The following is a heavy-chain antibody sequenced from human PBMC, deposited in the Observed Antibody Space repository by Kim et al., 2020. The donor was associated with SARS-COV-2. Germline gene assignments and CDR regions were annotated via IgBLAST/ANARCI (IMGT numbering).Heavy chain of an antibody. CDR2: LGPSGTNT. D-gene: IGHD2-21*01. Sequence: GGSLRLSCAASGFTFNNHVMVWVRQAPGKGLEWVSSLGPSGTNTHYAASVKGRFTISRDNPKNTLFLQMDSLRAEDTAVYYCVRFAGDCSSHYFDFWGQGTLVTVSS. CDR1: GFTFNNHV. CDR3: VRFAGDCSSHYFDF. V-gene: IGHV3-23*01. J-gene: IGHJ4*02.